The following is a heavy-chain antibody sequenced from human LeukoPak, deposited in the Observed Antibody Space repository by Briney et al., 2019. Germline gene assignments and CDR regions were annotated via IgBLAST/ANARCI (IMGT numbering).Heavy chain of an antibody. CDR3: ARYRYSYGYYYFDY. CDR1: GGSISSYY. CDR2: IYYSGST. D-gene: IGHD5-18*01. Sequence: PSETLSLTCTVSGGSISSYYWSWIRQPPGKGLEWIGYIYYSGSTNYNPSLKSRVTISVDTSKNQFSLKLSSVTAADTAVYYCARYRYSYGYYYFDYWGQGTLVTVSS. V-gene: IGHV4-59*08. J-gene: IGHJ4*02.